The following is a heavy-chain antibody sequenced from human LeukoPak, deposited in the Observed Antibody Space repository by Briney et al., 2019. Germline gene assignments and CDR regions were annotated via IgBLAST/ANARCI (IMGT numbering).Heavy chain of an antibody. V-gene: IGHV1-46*01. J-gene: IGHJ4*02. Sequence: ASVKVSCKASEDTFARHYMYWVRQAPGQALEWIGLMNPNDNSIDYTQKFQGRVTMTRDTSTSTVYMELSSLRSEDTAVYYCAREGGNYYDSSGYYEFDYWGQGTLVTVSS. CDR2: MNPNDNSI. D-gene: IGHD3-22*01. CDR3: AREGGNYYDSSGYYEFDY. CDR1: EDTFARHY.